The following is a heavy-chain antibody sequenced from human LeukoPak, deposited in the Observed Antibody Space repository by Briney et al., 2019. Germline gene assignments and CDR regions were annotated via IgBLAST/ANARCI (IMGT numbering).Heavy chain of an antibody. CDR1: GYTFTDYS. V-gene: IGHV1-2*02. CDR2: INPNSGDT. D-gene: IGHD6-13*01. CDR3: ARDAIAAAGAGA. Sequence: ASVKVSCKASGYTFTDYSMHWVRQAPGQGLEWRGWINPNSGDTDYAQKFQGRVTMTRDTSISTAYLEVSRLTSDDTAVYFCARDAIAAAGAGAWGQGTLVTVSS. J-gene: IGHJ4*02.